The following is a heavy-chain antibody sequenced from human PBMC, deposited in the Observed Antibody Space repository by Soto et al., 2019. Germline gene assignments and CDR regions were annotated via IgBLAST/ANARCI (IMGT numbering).Heavy chain of an antibody. CDR2: FGPEDGEK. CDR1: GYTLTELS. V-gene: IGHV1-24*01. Sequence: GASVKVSCQVSGYTLTELSMQWVGQAPGKGLEWMGGFGPEDGEKIYAQKFKGRVTMTEDTSTDTAHPELSSLRYEDTAVYYCATAAYRAARGYYFEYWGQGTMVTVSS. J-gene: IGHJ4*02. D-gene: IGHD6-6*01. CDR3: ATAAYRAARGYYFEY.